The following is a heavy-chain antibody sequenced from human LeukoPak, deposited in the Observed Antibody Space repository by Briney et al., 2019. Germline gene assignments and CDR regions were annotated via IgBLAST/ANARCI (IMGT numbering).Heavy chain of an antibody. V-gene: IGHV1-46*01. CDR3: ARGLEATTEGGDF. Sequence: ASVKVSCTASGYSFTSYFLHWVRQAPGQGLEWMGIINPSGGGTTYAQQFQGRVTMTTDTSMSTVYIELSSLRSEDTAVYYCARGLEATTEGGDFWGQGTLVTVSS. CDR1: GYSFTSYF. J-gene: IGHJ4*02. D-gene: IGHD1-1*01. CDR2: INPSGGGT.